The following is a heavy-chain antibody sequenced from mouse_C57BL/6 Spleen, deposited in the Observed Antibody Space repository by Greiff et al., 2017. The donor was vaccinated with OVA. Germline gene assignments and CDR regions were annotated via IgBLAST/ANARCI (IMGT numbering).Heavy chain of an antibody. CDR2: INPYNGGT. D-gene: IGHD4-1*01. V-gene: IGHV1-19*01. CDR3: ARRGLGLYYYAMDY. CDR1: GYTFTDYY. J-gene: IGHJ4*01. Sequence: DVQLQESGPVLVKPGASVKMSCKASGYTFTDYYMNWVKQSHGKSLEWIGVINPYNGGTSYNQKFKGKATLTVDKSSSTAYMELNSLTSEDSAVYYCARRGLGLYYYAMDYWGQGTSVTVSS.